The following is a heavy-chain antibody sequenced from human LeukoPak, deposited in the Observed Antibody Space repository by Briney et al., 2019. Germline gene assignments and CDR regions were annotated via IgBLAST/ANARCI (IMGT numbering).Heavy chain of an antibody. CDR1: GFTLSSYC. CDR3: ARDKLTGDSHFDC. D-gene: IGHD7-27*01. Sequence: GGSLRLSSAASGFTLSSYCMSWVRQAPGKGMEWVSSISGSGGTTYYADSVKGRFTISRDNAKNSLYLQMNSLRAEDPAVSYRARDKLTGDSHFDCWGQGTLVTVSS. CDR2: ISGSGGTT. J-gene: IGHJ4*02. V-gene: IGHV3-21*01.